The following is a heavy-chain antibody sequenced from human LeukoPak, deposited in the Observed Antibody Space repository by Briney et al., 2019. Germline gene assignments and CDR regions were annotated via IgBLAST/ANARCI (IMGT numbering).Heavy chain of an antibody. CDR1: GGSISSGGYY. CDR2: INHSGST. Sequence: SETLSLTCTVSGGSISSGGYYWSWIRQHPGKGLEWIGEINHSGSTNYNPSLKSRVTISVDTSKNQFSLKLSSVTAADTAVYYCARRRYRAVAIRYYYYYGMDVWGQGTTVTVSS. J-gene: IGHJ6*02. D-gene: IGHD6-19*01. V-gene: IGHV4-31*03. CDR3: ARRRYRAVAIRYYYYYGMDV.